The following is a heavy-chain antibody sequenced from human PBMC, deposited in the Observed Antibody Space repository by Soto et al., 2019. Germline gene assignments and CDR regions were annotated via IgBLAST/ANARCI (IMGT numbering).Heavy chain of an antibody. CDR3: AKEIRRGYCSGGICYGYFDY. V-gene: IGHV3-23*01. J-gene: IGHJ4*02. Sequence: EVQLLESGGGLVQPGGSLRLSCTASGFTFSNDAMSWVRQAPGKGLEWVSTISGSGDSTNYADSVKGQFAISRDNSNNMLYVQMDSLRVEDPAVYYCAKEIRRGYCSGGICYGYFDYWGQGTLVTVSS. CDR1: GFTFSNDA. CDR2: ISGSGDST. D-gene: IGHD2-15*01.